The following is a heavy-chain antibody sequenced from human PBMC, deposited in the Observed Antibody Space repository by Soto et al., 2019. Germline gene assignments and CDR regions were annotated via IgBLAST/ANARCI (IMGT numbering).Heavy chain of an antibody. Sequence: QVQLVESGGGVVQPGRSLRLSCAASGFTFSSYAMHWVRQAPGKGLEWVAVISYDGSNKYYADSVKGRFTISRDNSKNTLYLQMNSLRAEDTAVYYCASRGKIIAAAGRPFDYWGQGTLVTVSS. CDR2: ISYDGSNK. V-gene: IGHV3-30-3*01. J-gene: IGHJ4*02. CDR1: GFTFSSYA. D-gene: IGHD6-13*01. CDR3: ASRGKIIAAAGRPFDY.